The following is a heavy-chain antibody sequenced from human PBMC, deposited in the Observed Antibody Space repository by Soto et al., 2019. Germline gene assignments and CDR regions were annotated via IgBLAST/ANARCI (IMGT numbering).Heavy chain of an antibody. D-gene: IGHD4-17*01. J-gene: IGHJ4*02. CDR1: GFTFSSYS. Sequence: EVPLVESGGGLVQPGGSLRLSCAASGFTFSSYSMNWVRQAPGKGLEWVSYISSSSSTIYYADSVKGRFTISRDNAKNSLYLQMNSLRAEDTAVYYCARINGDYDYWGQGTLVTVSS. V-gene: IGHV3-48*01. CDR3: ARINGDYDY. CDR2: ISSSSSTI.